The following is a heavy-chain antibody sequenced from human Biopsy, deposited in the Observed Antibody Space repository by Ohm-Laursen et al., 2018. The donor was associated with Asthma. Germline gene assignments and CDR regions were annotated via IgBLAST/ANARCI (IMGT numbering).Heavy chain of an antibody. J-gene: IGHJ2*01. CDR3: ARSKMRIGAGTDRYFDL. CDR1: GYPFTDYS. D-gene: IGHD3-16*02. CDR2: IDPNRGGT. Sequence: SAKVSCKASGYPFTDYSAHWVRQAPGQGLEWMGRIDPNRGGTNYAQKFLGRVTMTRDTSVNTAFMVLSRLRSDDTAVYYCARSKMRIGAGTDRYFDLWGRGTLVTVSS. V-gene: IGHV1-2*06.